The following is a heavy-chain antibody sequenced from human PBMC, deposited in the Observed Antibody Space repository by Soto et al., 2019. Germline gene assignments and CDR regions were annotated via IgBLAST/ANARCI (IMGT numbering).Heavy chain of an antibody. J-gene: IGHJ3*01. CDR1: GYSFTSYD. CDR2: VNPNSGDT. Sequence: QVQLVQSWSDVKKPGASVKVSCKASGYSFTSYDMNWLRQAPGQGLEWMGWVNPNSGDTDYAQKFPDRVTMTTDTSIRTAYMELSSLRSEDTAVYYCARVSFLAPVTGAEIFDFWGQGTMVTVSS. D-gene: IGHD2-21*02. CDR3: ARVSFLAPVTGAEIFDF. V-gene: IGHV1-8*01.